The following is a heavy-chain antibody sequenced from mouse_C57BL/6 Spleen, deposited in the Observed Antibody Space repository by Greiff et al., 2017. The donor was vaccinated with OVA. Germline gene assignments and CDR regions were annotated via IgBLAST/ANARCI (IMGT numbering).Heavy chain of an antibody. CDR1: GYTFTSYW. Sequence: QVQLKQPGAELVRPGSSVKLSCKASGYTFTSYWMDWVKQRPGQGLEWIGNIYPSDSETHYNQKFKDKATLTVDKSSSTAYMQLSSLTSEDSAVYYCAYGNYEGFDYWGQGTTLTVSS. V-gene: IGHV1-61*01. D-gene: IGHD2-10*02. J-gene: IGHJ2*01. CDR3: AYGNYEGFDY. CDR2: IYPSDSET.